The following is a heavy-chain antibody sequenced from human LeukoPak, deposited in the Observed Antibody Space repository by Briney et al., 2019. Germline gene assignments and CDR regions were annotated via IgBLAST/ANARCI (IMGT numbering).Heavy chain of an antibody. CDR3: ARGAPLYFDWTGPFDY. D-gene: IGHD3-9*01. CDR2: IYYSGST. V-gene: IGHV4-61*01. J-gene: IGHJ4*02. Sequence: SETLSLTCTVSGVSVSSGSYYWSWLRQPPGKGLEWIGYIYYSGSTNYNPSLKSRVTISVDTSKNQFSLKLSSVTAADTAVYYCARGAPLYFDWTGPFDYWGQGTLVTVSS. CDR1: GVSVSSGSYY.